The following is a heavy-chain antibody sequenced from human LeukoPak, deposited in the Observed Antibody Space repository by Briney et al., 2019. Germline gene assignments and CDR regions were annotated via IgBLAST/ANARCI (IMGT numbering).Heavy chain of an antibody. CDR2: ISSSSSAR. V-gene: IGHV3-48*03. J-gene: IGHJ6*04. CDR3: ASSIKSGYDGKANWGYFYGMDV. D-gene: IGHD5-12*01. Sequence: GCLRLSCAASVVTFCGYEMNSGREAPGKGLGWGSYISSSSSARDYADTLKGRFTISRDNAKNSLYLQLNRLRAEDTAVYYCASSIKSGYDGKANWGYFYGMDVWGKGTTVTVSS. CDR1: VVTFCGYE.